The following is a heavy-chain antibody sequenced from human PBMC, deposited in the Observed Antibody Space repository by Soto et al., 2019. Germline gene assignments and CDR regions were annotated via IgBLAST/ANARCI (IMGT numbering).Heavy chain of an antibody. D-gene: IGHD3-16*01. CDR2: INSDGSST. CDR3: AREGLRRSYYYGMDV. Sequence: EVQLVESGGGLVQPGGSLRLSCAASGFTFSSYWMHWVRQAPGKGLVWVSRINSDGSSTSYADSVKGRFTISRDNAKNTLYLQMNSLRAEDTAVYYCAREGLRRSYYYGMDVWGQGTTVTVSS. V-gene: IGHV3-74*01. CDR1: GFTFSSYW. J-gene: IGHJ6*02.